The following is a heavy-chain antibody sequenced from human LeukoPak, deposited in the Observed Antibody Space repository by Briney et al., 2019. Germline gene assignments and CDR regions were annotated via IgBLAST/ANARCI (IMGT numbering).Heavy chain of an antibody. CDR2: INPSGGST. CDR3: ARVGGRRGWFDP. Sequence: ASVKVSCKASGYTFTSYYMHWVRQAPGQGLEWMGIINPSGGSTSYAQKFQGRLTMTRDTSTSTVYMELSSLRSEDTAVYYCARVGGRRGWFDPWGQGTLVTVSS. J-gene: IGHJ5*02. V-gene: IGHV1-46*01. CDR1: GYTFTSYY. D-gene: IGHD1-1*01.